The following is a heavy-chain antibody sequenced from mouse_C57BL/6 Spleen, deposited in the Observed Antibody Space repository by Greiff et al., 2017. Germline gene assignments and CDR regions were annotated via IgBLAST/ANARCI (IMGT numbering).Heavy chain of an antibody. Sequence: QVQLQQSGAELARPGASVKMSCKASGYTFTSYTMHWVKQRPGQGLEWIGYINPSSGYTKYNQKFKDKATLTADKSSSTAYMQLSSLTSEDSAVYYCARWAVVAPMDYWGQGTSVTVSS. D-gene: IGHD1-1*01. CDR3: ARWAVVAPMDY. V-gene: IGHV1-4*01. J-gene: IGHJ4*01. CDR1: GYTFTSYT. CDR2: INPSSGYT.